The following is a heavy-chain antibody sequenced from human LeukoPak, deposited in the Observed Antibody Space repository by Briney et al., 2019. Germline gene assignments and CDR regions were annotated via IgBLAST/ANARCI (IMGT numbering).Heavy chain of an antibody. CDR3: ATETAMMTARFFEY. J-gene: IGHJ4*02. D-gene: IGHD2-21*02. Sequence: ASVKVSCKASGYTFTSYGISWVRQAPGQGLEWMGWISAYNGNTNYAQKLQGRVTMTTDTSTSTVYMELSSLRSDDTAVYYCATETAMMTARFFEYWGQGTLVTVSS. CDR2: ISAYNGNT. CDR1: GYTFTSYG. V-gene: IGHV1-18*01.